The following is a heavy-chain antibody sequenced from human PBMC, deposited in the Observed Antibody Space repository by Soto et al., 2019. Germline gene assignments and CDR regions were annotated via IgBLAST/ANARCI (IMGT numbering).Heavy chain of an antibody. CDR2: IKQDGSER. CDR1: GFICSSCW. CDR3: MMDKY. V-gene: IGHV3-7*04. J-gene: IGHJ4*02. Sequence: DVQLVESGGDLVQPGGSLRLSCGASGFICSSCWMSWVRQAPGKGLEWVANIKQDGSERHYVDSVEGRFTISRDTAKKSLDLQMNSLRAEDTAIYYCMMDKYWGQGTLVSVSS.